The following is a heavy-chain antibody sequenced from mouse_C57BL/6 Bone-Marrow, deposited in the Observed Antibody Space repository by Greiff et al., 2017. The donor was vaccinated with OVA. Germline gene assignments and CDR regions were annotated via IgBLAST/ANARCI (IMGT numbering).Heavy chain of an antibody. D-gene: IGHD2-5*01. J-gene: IGHJ1*03. V-gene: IGHV1-63*01. CDR1: GYTFTNYW. CDR3: ARGSYSNYGYFDV. CDR2: IYPGGGYT. Sequence: VQLQQSGAELVRPGTSVKMSCKASGYTFTNYWIGWAKQRPGHGLEWIGDIYPGGGYTNYNEKFKGKATLTADKSSSTAYMQFSSLTSEDSAIYYCARGSYSNYGYFDVWGTGTTVTVSS.